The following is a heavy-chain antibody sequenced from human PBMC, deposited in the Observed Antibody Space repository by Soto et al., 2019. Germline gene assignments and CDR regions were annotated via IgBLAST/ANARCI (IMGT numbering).Heavy chain of an antibody. CDR2: ITGNGDYA. CDR1: GFTFSIFA. J-gene: IGHJ3*02. Sequence: GGSLRLSCAASGFTFSIFAMTWVRQAPGKGLEWVASITGNGDYARYTDSVQGRFTISRDNSKNTLYLQMNSLRTEDTSLYYCSRDPNGDYIGAFDNWGQGTMVTVSS. CDR3: SRDPNGDYIGAFDN. V-gene: IGHV3-23*01. D-gene: IGHD4-17*01.